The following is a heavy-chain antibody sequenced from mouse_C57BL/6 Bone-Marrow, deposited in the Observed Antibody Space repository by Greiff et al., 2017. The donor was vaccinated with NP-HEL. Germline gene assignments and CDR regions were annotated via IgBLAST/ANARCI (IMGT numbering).Heavy chain of an antibody. J-gene: IGHJ4*01. V-gene: IGHV5-6*01. Sequence: EVHLVESGGDLVKPGGSLKLSCAASGFTFSSYGMSWVRQTPDKRLEWVATISSGGSYTYYPDSVKGRFTISRDNAKNTLYLQMSSLKSEDTAMYYCARHGGTSRGDYWGQGTSVTVSS. CDR3: ARHGGTSRGDY. D-gene: IGHD3-1*01. CDR1: GFTFSSYG. CDR2: ISSGGSYT.